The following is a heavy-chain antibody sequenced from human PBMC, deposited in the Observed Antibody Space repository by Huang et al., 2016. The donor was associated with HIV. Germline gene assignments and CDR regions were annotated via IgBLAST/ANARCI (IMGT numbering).Heavy chain of an antibody. V-gene: IGHV1-2*02. CDR1: GYTFTGYY. Sequence: QVQLVQSGAEVKKPGASVKVSCKASGYTFTGYYMHWVRQAPGQGLQWMGLIRPNSGDTDYGQEFQGRVTMTLDTSFSTAYMELTSLRSDDTAVYYCARGSASVGFPSFDYWGQGTLATVSS. D-gene: IGHD1-26*01. CDR3: ARGSASVGFPSFDY. J-gene: IGHJ4*02. CDR2: IRPNSGDT.